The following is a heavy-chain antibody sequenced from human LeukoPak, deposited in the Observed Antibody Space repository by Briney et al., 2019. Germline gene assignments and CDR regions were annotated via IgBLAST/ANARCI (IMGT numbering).Heavy chain of an antibody. Sequence: SGGSLRLSCAAPGFTFSGYAMTWVRQAPGKGLEWVAVISDSGVISHDAESVKGRFTISRDNSKNTLYLQMNSLRVEDTAVYYCAKYISGYAPNFDDWGQGTLVTVSS. V-gene: IGHV3-23*01. CDR1: GFTFSGYA. D-gene: IGHD5-12*01. J-gene: IGHJ4*02. CDR3: AKYISGYAPNFDD. CDR2: ISDSGVIS.